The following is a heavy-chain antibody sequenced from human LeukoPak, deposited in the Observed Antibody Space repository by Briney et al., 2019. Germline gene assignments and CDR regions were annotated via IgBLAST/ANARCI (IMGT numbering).Heavy chain of an antibody. V-gene: IGHV3-30*04. D-gene: IGHD4-17*01. Sequence: GGSLRLSCAASGFAFNNYAMHWVRQAPGKGLEWVAVISYDGSNKYYADSVKGRFTISRDNSKNTLYLQMNSLRAEDTAVYYCAKDRDYGDYLGWGQGTLATVSS. J-gene: IGHJ4*02. CDR1: GFAFNNYA. CDR2: ISYDGSNK. CDR3: AKDRDYGDYLG.